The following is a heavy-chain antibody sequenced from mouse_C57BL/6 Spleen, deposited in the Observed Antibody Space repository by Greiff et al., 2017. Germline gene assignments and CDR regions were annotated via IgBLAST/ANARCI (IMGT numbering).Heavy chain of an antibody. V-gene: IGHV1-59*01. CDR1: GYTFTSYW. CDR2: IDPSDSYT. CDR3: ARRYSGNSPSHYYAMDY. Sequence: VQLQQPGAELVRPGTSVKLSCKASGYTFTSYWMHWVKQRPGQGLEWIGVIDPSDSYTNYNQKFKGKATLTVDTSSSTAYMQLSSLTSEDSAVYYCARRYSGNSPSHYYAMDYWGQGTSVTVSS. J-gene: IGHJ4*01. D-gene: IGHD1-1*01.